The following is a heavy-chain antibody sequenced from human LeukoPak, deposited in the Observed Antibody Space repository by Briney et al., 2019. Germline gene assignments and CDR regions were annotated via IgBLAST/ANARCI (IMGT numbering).Heavy chain of an antibody. CDR1: GYTFTSYG. Sequence: ASVKVSCKASGYTFTSYGISWVRQAPGQGLEWMGWISAYNGNTNYAQKLQGRVTMTTDTSTSTAYMELRSLRSDDTALYYCAKDKGPGGRWDGGFDYWGQGTLVTVSS. D-gene: IGHD4-23*01. CDR3: AKDKGPGGRWDGGFDY. CDR2: ISAYNGNT. V-gene: IGHV1-18*01. J-gene: IGHJ4*02.